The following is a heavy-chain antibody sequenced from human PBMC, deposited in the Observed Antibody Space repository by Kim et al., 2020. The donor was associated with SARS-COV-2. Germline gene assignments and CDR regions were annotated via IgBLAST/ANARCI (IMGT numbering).Heavy chain of an antibody. CDR2: IFWDDDK. Sequence: SGPTLVNPTQPLTLTCTFSGLSLSTYGVGVGWIRQPPGKALEWLALIFWDDDKRYSPSLRSRVTITKDTSKNQVVLTMTNMDPVDTATYYCAQYGSGTYRNWGQGTLVTVSS. CDR3: AQYGSGTYRN. CDR1: GLSLSTYGVG. J-gene: IGHJ4*02. D-gene: IGHD3-10*01. V-gene: IGHV2-5*02.